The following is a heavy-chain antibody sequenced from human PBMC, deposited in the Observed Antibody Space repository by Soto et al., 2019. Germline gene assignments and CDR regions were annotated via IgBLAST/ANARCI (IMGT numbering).Heavy chain of an antibody. J-gene: IGHJ4*02. CDR1: GFTFSGSA. CDR3: TTDCSGGSCYPPGY. Sequence: GGSLRLSCAASGFTFSGSAMHWVRQASGKGLEWVGRIRSKANSYATAYAASVKGRFTSSRDDSKNTLYLQMNSLKTEDTAVYYCTTDCSGGSCYPPGYWGQGTLVTVSS. D-gene: IGHD2-15*01. V-gene: IGHV3-73*01. CDR2: IRSKANSYAT.